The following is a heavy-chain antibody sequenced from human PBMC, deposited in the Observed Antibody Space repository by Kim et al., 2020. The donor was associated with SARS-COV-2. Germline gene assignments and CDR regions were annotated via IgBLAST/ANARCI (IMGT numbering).Heavy chain of an antibody. CDR2: IYYSGST. CDR3: ARHIVVRWYFDL. V-gene: IGHV4-39*01. J-gene: IGHJ2*01. Sequence: SETLSLTCTVSGGSISSSSYYWGWIRQPPGKGLEWIGSIYYSGSTYYNPALKSRVTISVDTSKNQFSLKLSSVTAADTAVYYCARHIVVRWYFDLGGRGTLVTVSS. D-gene: IGHD2-21*01. CDR1: GGSISSSSYY.